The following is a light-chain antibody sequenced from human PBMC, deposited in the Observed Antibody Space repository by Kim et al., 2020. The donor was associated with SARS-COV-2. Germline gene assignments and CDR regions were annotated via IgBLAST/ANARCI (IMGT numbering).Light chain of an antibody. CDR1: QNISSY. CDR2: AAS. V-gene: IGKV1-8*01. CDR3: QQYYSYPLA. J-gene: IGKJ1*01. Sequence: AIRMTQSPSSFSGSTGDRVTITCRASQNISSYLAWYQQEPGKAPKLLIYAASTLQSGVPSRFSGSGSGVDFTLTISCLQSEDFATYYCQQYYSYPLAFGQGTKVEIK.